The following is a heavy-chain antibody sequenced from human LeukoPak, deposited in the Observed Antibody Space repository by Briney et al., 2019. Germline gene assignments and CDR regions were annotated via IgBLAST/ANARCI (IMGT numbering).Heavy chain of an antibody. CDR2: IIPIFGTA. CDR1: GGTFSSYA. J-gene: IGHJ6*02. D-gene: IGHD3-10*01. V-gene: IGHV1-69*13. CDR3: ARHGSGSYYVVVLDYYYYYGMDV. Sequence: VASVKVSCKASGGTFSSYAISWVRQAPGQGLEWMGGIIPIFGTANYAQKFQGRVTITADESTSTAYMELSSLRSEDTAVYYCARHGSGSYYVVVLDYYYYYGMDVWGQGTTVTVSS.